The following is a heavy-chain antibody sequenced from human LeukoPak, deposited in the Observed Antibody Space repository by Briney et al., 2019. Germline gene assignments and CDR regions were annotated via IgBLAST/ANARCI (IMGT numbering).Heavy chain of an antibody. J-gene: IGHJ4*02. CDR3: AEIRYGTGWYYDY. D-gene: IGHD6-19*01. V-gene: IGHV3-7*01. CDR2: INQDGRDI. CDR1: GFTFSNAW. Sequence: PGGSLRLSCAASGFTFSNAWMSWVRQAPGKGLEWVANINQDGRDIYYVDSVKGRFTISRDNAKNSLYLQMNSLRAEDTAVYYCAEIRYGTGWYYDYWGQGTLVTVSS.